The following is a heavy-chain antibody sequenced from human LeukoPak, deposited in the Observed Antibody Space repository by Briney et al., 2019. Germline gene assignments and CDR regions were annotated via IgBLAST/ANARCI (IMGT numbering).Heavy chain of an antibody. V-gene: IGHV4-4*07. CDR2: IYTSGST. J-gene: IGHJ4*02. D-gene: IGHD2-2*01. CDR3: ARLMARRGVVVPAAYDY. CDR1: GGSISSYY. Sequence: SETLSLTCTVSGGSISSYYWSWIRQPAGKGLEWIGRIYTSGSTNYSPSLKSRVTMSVDTSKNQFSLKLSSVTAADTAVYYCARLMARRGVVVPAAYDYWGQGTLVTVSS.